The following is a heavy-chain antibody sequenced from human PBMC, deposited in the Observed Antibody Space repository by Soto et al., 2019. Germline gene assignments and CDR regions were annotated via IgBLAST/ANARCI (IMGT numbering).Heavy chain of an antibody. D-gene: IGHD3-22*01. V-gene: IGHV3-48*03. CDR1: GFTFSAYE. J-gene: IGHJ4*02. CDR3: ARGLRIYYDRSGLHY. Sequence: PGGSLSLSCAVSGFTFSAYEMNWVRQTPGKGLEWVSYISYTGSTIYYADSVRGRFTISRDNSKNSLYLQMNSLRAEDTAVYYCARGLRIYYDRSGLHYWGQGTLVTVSS. CDR2: ISYTGSTI.